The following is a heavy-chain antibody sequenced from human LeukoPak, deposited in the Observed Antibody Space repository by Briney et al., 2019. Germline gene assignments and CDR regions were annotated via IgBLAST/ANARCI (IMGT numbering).Heavy chain of an antibody. J-gene: IGHJ4*02. CDR1: GYTLTELS. V-gene: IGHV1-24*01. D-gene: IGHD3-16*02. Sequence: ASVKVSCKVSGYTLTELSMHWVRQAPGKGPEWMGGFDPEDGETIYAQKFQGRVTMTEDTSTDTAYMELSSLRSEDTAVYYCATPRRLYVWGSYRSYFDYWGQGTLVTVSS. CDR3: ATPRRLYVWGSYRSYFDY. CDR2: FDPEDGET.